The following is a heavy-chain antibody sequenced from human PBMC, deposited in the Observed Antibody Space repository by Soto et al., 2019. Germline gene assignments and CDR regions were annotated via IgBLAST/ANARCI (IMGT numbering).Heavy chain of an antibody. CDR2: MNPHTGET. CDR3: AKKHSGSSLAY. V-gene: IGHV1-8*02. CDR1: GYNFISSE. Sequence: GASVKVSCKTSGYNFISSEISWVRQAPGQGLELMGWMNPHTGETDATRKFQGRLTMTRNISINTAYLELSSLTSEDTAVYYCAKKHSGSSLAYWGQGSLVTVPS. J-gene: IGHJ4*02. D-gene: IGHD6-6*01.